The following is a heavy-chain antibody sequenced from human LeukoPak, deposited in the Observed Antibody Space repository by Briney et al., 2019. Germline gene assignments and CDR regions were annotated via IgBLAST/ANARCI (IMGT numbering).Heavy chain of an antibody. J-gene: IGHJ5*02. Sequence: GGSLRLSCAASGFTFSSYWMHWVRQAPGKGLVWVSRIISDGSTTNYADSVKGRFTISRDNSKNTLYLQMNSLRAEDTAVYYCAGEVYGSGSYYNFRFDPWGQGTLVTVSS. CDR3: AGEVYGSGSYYNFRFDP. D-gene: IGHD3-10*01. CDR1: GFTFSSYW. V-gene: IGHV3-74*01. CDR2: IISDGSTT.